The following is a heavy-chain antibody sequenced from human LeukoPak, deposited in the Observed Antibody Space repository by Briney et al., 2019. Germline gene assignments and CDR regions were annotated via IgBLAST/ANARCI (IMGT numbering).Heavy chain of an antibody. CDR3: ASWGVWSGYYGDY. J-gene: IGHJ4*02. D-gene: IGHD3-3*01. CDR1: GGSISSSSYY. V-gene: IGHV4-39*01. Sequence: SSETLSLTCTLSGGSISSSSYYWGWIRQPPGKGLEWIGSIYYSGSTYYNPSLKSRVTISVDTSKNQFSLKLSSVTAADTAVYYCASWGVWSGYYGDYWGQGTLVTVSS. CDR2: IYYSGST.